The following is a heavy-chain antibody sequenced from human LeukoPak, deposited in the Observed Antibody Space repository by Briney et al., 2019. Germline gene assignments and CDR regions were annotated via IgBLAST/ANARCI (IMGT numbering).Heavy chain of an antibody. Sequence: GGSLRLSCAASGFTVSSNYMSWVRQAPGKGLEWVSVIYSGGSTYYADSVKGRSTISRDNSKNTLYLQMNSLRAEDTAVYYCARGGYRAGGGYSYGYYFDYWGQGTLVTVSS. CDR3: ARGGYRAGGGYSYGYYFDY. V-gene: IGHV3-53*01. D-gene: IGHD5-18*01. J-gene: IGHJ4*02. CDR2: IYSGGST. CDR1: GFTVSSNY.